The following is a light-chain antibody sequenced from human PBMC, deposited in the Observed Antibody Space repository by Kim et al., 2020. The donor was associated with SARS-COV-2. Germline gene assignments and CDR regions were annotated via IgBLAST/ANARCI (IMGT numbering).Light chain of an antibody. V-gene: IGKV4-1*01. Sequence: ERAHNNIQASQSVLYRATNKNYLAWYQQKPGQPPKLLIYWASTRQSGVPDRVSGSGSGTDFTLTISSLQAEDVAVYYCQQYFSNTSFGEGPKLVI. CDR1: QSVLYRATNKNY. CDR2: WAS. CDR3: QQYFSNTS. J-gene: IGKJ2*03.